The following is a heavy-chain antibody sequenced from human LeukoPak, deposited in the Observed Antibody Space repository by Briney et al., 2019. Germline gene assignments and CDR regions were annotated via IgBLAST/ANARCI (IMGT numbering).Heavy chain of an antibody. V-gene: IGHV3-23*01. CDR1: GFTFSDYF. Sequence: GGSLRLSCAVSGFTFSDYFKTWIRQAPGKGLEWVSAISGSGGSTYYADSVKGRFTISRDNSKNTLYLQMNSLRAEDTAVYYCAKDRGGGYGDYFDYWGQGTLVTVSS. D-gene: IGHD4-17*01. CDR3: AKDRGGGYGDYFDY. J-gene: IGHJ4*02. CDR2: ISGSGGST.